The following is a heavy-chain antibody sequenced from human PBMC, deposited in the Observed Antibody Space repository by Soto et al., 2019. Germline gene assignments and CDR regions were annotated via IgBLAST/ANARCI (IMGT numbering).Heavy chain of an antibody. J-gene: IGHJ6*03. CDR2: ISYDGSNK. CDR3: ARETSTGNYYMDV. V-gene: IGHV3-30*03. Sequence: GGSLRLACAASGFTFSSYGMHWVRQAPGKGLEWVAVISYDGSNKYYADSVKGRFTISRDNAKNSLSLQMNSLRAADTAVYYCARETSTGNYYMDVWGKGTTVTVSS. D-gene: IGHD2-2*01. CDR1: GFTFSSYG.